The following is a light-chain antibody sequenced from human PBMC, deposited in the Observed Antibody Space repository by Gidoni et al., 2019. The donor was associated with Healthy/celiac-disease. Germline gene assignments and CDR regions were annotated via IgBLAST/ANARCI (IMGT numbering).Light chain of an antibody. J-gene: IGKJ4*01. CDR3: QQYNNWPPLT. CDR1: QSVSSN. CDR2: GAS. Sequence: ERVMTQSPATLSVSQGERATLSCRASQSVSSNLAWYQQKPGQAPRLLIYGASTRATGIPARFSGSGSGTEFTLTISSLQSEDFAVYYCQQYNNWPPLTFGGGTKVEIK. V-gene: IGKV3-15*01.